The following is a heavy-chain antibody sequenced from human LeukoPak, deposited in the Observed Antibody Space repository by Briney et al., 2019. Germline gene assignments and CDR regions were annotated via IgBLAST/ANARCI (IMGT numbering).Heavy chain of an antibody. J-gene: IGHJ4*02. V-gene: IGHV3-48*01. CDR2: ISSSSSTI. CDR1: GFTFSDYS. CDR3: ARAYYDSSGYYRLHFDY. Sequence: PGGSLRLSCAASGFTFSDYSMKWVRQAPGKGLEWVSYISSSSSTIYYADSVKGRFTISRDNAKNSLYLQMNSLRAEDTAVYYCARAYYDSSGYYRLHFDYWGQGTLVTVSS. D-gene: IGHD3-22*01.